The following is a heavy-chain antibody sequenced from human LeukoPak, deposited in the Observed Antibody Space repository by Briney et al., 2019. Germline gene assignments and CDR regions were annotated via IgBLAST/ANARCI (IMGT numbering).Heavy chain of an antibody. CDR3: ALRSYYGSGSFDY. CDR2: IKQDGSDK. CDR1: GFTFSSYW. D-gene: IGHD3-10*01. V-gene: IGHV3-7*01. Sequence: GGSLRLSCEASGFTFSSYWMSWVRQAPGKGLEWVANIKQDGSDKYYVDSLKGRFTVSRDNAKNSLYLQINSLRAEDTAVYYCALRSYYGSGSFDYWGQGILVTVSS. J-gene: IGHJ4*02.